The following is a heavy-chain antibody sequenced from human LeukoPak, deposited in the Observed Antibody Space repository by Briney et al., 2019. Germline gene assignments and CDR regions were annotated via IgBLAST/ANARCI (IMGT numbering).Heavy chain of an antibody. D-gene: IGHD3-3*01. J-gene: IGHJ4*02. CDR1: GGSFSSYG. V-gene: IGHV1-69*13. CDR2: VLPIFGIT. Sequence: ASVKVSCKASGGSFSSYGISWVRQAPGQGLEWMGGVLPIFGITNYAQRFQGRVTITADESRSTAYMELSSLTSDDTAVYYCARDLLPMTKAGVVNDWGQGSLVIVSA. CDR3: ARDLLPMTKAGVVND.